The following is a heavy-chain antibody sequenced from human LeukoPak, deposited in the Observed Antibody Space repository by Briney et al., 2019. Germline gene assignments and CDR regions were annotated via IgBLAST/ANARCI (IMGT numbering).Heavy chain of an antibody. CDR3: ARVDTVTTTFDY. Sequence: PSETLSLTCTVSGGSVISGNYYWSWIRQPPGKGLEWIGYIHYTGSPNYNPSLKSRVTISVDTSKNQFSLRLNSVTAADTAVYYCARVDTVTTTFDYWGQGTLVTVSS. CDR2: IHYTGSP. D-gene: IGHD4-17*01. J-gene: IGHJ4*02. CDR1: GGSVISGNYY. V-gene: IGHV4-61*01.